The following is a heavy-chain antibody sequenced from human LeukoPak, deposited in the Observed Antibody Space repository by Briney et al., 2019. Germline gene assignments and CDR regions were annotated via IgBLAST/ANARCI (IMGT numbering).Heavy chain of an antibody. D-gene: IGHD5-18*01. J-gene: IGHJ4*02. CDR1: GYGFTSYW. Sequence: GESLKISCKGSGYGFTSYWIGWVRQVPGKGLECMGIIYPGDSDTRYSPSFQGQVIISADKSISTAYLQWNSLKASDTAMYYCARLGGYTYAYEADYWGQGTLVTVSS. V-gene: IGHV5-51*01. CDR3: ARLGGYTYAYEADY. CDR2: IYPGDSDT.